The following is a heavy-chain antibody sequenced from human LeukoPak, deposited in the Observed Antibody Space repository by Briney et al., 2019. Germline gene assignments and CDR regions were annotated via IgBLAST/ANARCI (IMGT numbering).Heavy chain of an antibody. D-gene: IGHD2-15*01. CDR2: IYTSEST. CDR1: GGSISNY. Sequence: PSETLSLTCTVSGGSISNYWSWIRQPAGKGLEWIGRIYTSESTNYNPSLKSRVTMSVDTSKNQFSLKLSSVTAADTAVYYCARVGGTVYFDYWGQGTLVTVSS. CDR3: ARVGGTVYFDY. J-gene: IGHJ4*02. V-gene: IGHV4-4*07.